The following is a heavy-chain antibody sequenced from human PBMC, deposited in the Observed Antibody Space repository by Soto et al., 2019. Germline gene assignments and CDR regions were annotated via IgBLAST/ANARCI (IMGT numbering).Heavy chain of an antibody. CDR3: ARDARYCSGGSCYYYYYMDV. J-gene: IGHJ6*03. D-gene: IGHD2-15*01. V-gene: IGHV3-66*01. Sequence: GGSLRLSCAASGFTVSSNYMSWVRQAPGKGLEWVSVIYSGGSTYYADSVKGRFTISRDNSKNTLYLQMNSLRAEDTAVYYCARDARYCSGGSCYYYYYMDVWGKGTTVTVSS. CDR2: IYSGGST. CDR1: GFTVSSNY.